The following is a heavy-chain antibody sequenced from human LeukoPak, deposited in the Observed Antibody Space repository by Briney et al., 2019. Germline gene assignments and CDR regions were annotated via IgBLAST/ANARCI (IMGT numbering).Heavy chain of an antibody. CDR3: ARSATVTTGYFDY. J-gene: IGHJ4*02. Sequence: SETLSLMCTVSGGSMSGSSYYWGWIRQPPGKGLEWIGSIYYSGSTYYNPSLKSRVTISVDTSKNLFSLKLSSLTAADTAVYYCARSATVTTGYFDYWGQGTLVTVSS. CDR1: GGSMSGSSYY. CDR2: IYYSGST. V-gene: IGHV4-39*07. D-gene: IGHD4-17*01.